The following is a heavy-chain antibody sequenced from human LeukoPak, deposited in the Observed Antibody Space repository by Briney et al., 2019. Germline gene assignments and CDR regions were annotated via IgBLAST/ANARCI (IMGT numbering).Heavy chain of an antibody. D-gene: IGHD5-18*01. CDR2: INPNSGGT. Sequence: ASVKVSCKASGYTFTGYYMHWVRQAPGQGLEWMGWINPNSGGTNYAQKFQGRVTMTRDTSISTAYMELSRLRSDDTAVYYCARANQRGYSYGYVDYWGQGTLVTFSS. CDR3: ARANQRGYSYGYVDY. V-gene: IGHV1-2*02. J-gene: IGHJ4*02. CDR1: GYTFTGYY.